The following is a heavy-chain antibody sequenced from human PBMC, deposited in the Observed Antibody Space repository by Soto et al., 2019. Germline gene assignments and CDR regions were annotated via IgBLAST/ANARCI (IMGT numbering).Heavy chain of an antibody. D-gene: IGHD3-16*02. CDR3: TIVLVTNNIYYYYGMDV. J-gene: IGHJ6*02. V-gene: IGHV3-30*03. CDR2: VSSDGSNK. Sequence: QVRLVESGGGVVQPGRSLRISCAVSGFTFSNFGMHWVRQAPGKGLDWLVLVSSDGSNKYYADSVKGRFTISRDNSKNTLSLLLNCLTPEDTAMYYCTIVLVTNNIYYYYGMDVSGQGTTVTVSS. CDR1: GFTFSNFG.